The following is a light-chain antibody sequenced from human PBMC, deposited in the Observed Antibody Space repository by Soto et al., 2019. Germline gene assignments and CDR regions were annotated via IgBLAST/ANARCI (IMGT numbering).Light chain of an antibody. Sequence: IVLTQSPGSLSLSPGERTTLSCRASQSISRYLACYQQKPGQGPRLLIYGASSRTTGTPDRFSGSGSGPDFTLTINRLEPEDFALYYCQQYGSSPPTFGQGTKVDIK. J-gene: IGKJ1*01. V-gene: IGKV3-20*01. CDR3: QQYGSSPPT. CDR2: GAS. CDR1: QSISRY.